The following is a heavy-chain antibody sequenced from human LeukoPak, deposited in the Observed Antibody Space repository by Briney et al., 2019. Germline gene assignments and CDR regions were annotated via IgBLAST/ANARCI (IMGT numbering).Heavy chain of an antibody. V-gene: IGHV4-39*07. D-gene: IGHD1-1*01. Sequence: SETLSLTCSVSGGSVTTGTYHWAWIRQPPGKGLEWIGCVYFDGGTHYNRSLQSRVAISVDKSKNQYSLRLSSVTAADTAVYYCARGRVLEPYDYWGQGTLVTVSS. CDR1: GGSVTTGTYH. CDR2: VYFDGGT. CDR3: ARGRVLEPYDY. J-gene: IGHJ4*02.